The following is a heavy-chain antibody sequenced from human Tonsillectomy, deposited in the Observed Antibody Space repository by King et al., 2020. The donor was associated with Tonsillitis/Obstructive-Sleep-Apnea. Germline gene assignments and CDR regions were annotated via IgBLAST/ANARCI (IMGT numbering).Heavy chain of an antibody. CDR1: GGSFSGYY. J-gene: IGHJ4*02. D-gene: IGHD4-11*01. Sequence: VQLQQWGAGLLKPSETLSLTCAVYGGSFSGYYWSWIRQPPGKGLEWIGEINHSGSTNYNPSLKSRVTISVDPTKNQFSLKLSSVTAADPAVYYCATTTTVTTLGVLAWGQGTLVTVSS. CDR3: ATTTTVTTLGVLA. CDR2: INHSGST. V-gene: IGHV4-34*01.